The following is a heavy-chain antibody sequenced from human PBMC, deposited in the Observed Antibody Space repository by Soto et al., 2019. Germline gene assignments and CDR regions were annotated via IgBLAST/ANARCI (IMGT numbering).Heavy chain of an antibody. J-gene: IGHJ4*02. D-gene: IGHD6-13*01. Sequence: QVQLVESGGGVVQPGRSLRLSCAASGFTFSSYGMHWVRQAPGKGLEWVAVISYDGSNKYYADSVKGRFTISRDNSKNTLYLQMNSLRAEDTAVYYCAKAHSSSWYQALDYWGQGTLVTVSS. CDR1: GFTFSSYG. V-gene: IGHV3-30*18. CDR2: ISYDGSNK. CDR3: AKAHSSSWYQALDY.